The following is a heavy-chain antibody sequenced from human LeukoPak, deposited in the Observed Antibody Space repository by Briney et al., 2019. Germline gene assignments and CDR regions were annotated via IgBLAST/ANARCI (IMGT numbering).Heavy chain of an antibody. CDR1: GFTFSSYW. J-gene: IGHJ4*02. D-gene: IGHD2-15*01. Sequence: GGSLRLSCAASGFTFSSYWMSWVRQAPGKGLERVANIKQDGSEKYYVDSLKGRFTISRDNAKNSLYLQMNSLRAEDTAVCYCAREDIVVVRPYYFDYWGQGTLVTVS. CDR3: AREDIVVVRPYYFDY. CDR2: IKQDGSEK. V-gene: IGHV3-7*01.